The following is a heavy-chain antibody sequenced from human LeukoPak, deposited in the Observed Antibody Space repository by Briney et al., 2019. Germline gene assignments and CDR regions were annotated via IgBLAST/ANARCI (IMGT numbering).Heavy chain of an antibody. J-gene: IGHJ4*02. CDR1: GFTFSNYA. V-gene: IGHV3-23*01. Sequence: TGGSLRLSCAASGFTFSNYATSWVRQAPGKGLEWVSSISFSGGGTYYADSEKGRFTISRDNSNSTLYLQMNSLRVEDTAVYYCVWGGQRLANWGQGTLVTVSS. CDR3: VWGGQRLAN. D-gene: IGHD6-25*01. CDR2: ISFSGGGT.